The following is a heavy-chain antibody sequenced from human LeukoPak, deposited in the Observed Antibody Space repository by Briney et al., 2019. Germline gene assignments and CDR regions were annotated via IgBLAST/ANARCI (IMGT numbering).Heavy chain of an antibody. D-gene: IGHD2-21*01. J-gene: IGHJ4*02. Sequence: GGSLRLSCAASGFTFSNYGMHWVRQAPGKGLEWVSRIESDGSSTRDADSVKGRFTISRDNAENTLYLQMNSLRAEDTAVYYCARSPSGIPDYWGQGTLVTVSS. CDR1: GFTFSNYG. CDR3: ARSPSGIPDY. CDR2: IESDGSST. V-gene: IGHV3-74*01.